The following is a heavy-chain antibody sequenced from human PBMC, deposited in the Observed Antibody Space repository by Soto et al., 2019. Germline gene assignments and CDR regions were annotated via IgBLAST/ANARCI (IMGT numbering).Heavy chain of an antibody. CDR2: IYYSGST. J-gene: IGHJ6*02. CDR1: GGSISSSSYY. D-gene: IGHD4-17*01. Sequence: SETLSLTCTVSGGSISSSSYYWGWIRQPPGKGLEWIGSIYYSGSTYYNPSLKSRVTISVDTSKNQFSLKLSSVTAADTAVYYCHTVTDYYYYYGMEVWGQGTTVTVSS. V-gene: IGHV4-39*01. CDR3: HTVTDYYYYYGMEV.